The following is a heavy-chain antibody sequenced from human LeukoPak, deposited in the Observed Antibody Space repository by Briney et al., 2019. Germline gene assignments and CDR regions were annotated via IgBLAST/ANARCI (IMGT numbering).Heavy chain of an antibody. CDR1: GFTFDDYA. CDR2: ISGDGGST. CDR3: AKDMGERGCLY. J-gene: IGHJ4*02. V-gene: IGHV3-43*02. D-gene: IGHD3-16*01. Sequence: GGSLRLSCAASGFTFDDYATHWVRQPPGKGLEWVSLISGDGGSTYYADSVKGRFTISRDNSKNSLYLQMNGLRTEDTALYYCAKDMGERGCLYWGQGTLVTVSS.